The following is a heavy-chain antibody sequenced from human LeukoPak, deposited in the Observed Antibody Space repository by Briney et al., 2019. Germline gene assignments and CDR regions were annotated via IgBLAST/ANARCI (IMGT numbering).Heavy chain of an antibody. CDR2: IKQDGRDT. J-gene: IGHJ4*02. CDR3: ATSEGY. CDR1: GFTLNTHW. V-gene: IGHV3-7*03. Sequence: PGGSLRLSCAASGFTLNTHWMSWVRQAPGKGLEWVANIKQDGRDTYYVDSMKGRFTISRDNAKNSLNLQMNSLRAEDTAMYYCATSEGYWGQGTLVTVSS.